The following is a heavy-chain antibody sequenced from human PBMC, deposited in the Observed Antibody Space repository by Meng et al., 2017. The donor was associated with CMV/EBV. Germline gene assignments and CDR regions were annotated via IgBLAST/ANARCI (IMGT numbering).Heavy chain of an antibody. J-gene: IGHJ4*02. CDR2: IYYSGST. CDR1: GGSISSGDYY. CDR3: ARVGRTSCYDY. Sequence: VPLQGSGPRLLKPSQTLALTCTVSGGSISSGDYYWSWIRQPPGKGLEWIGYIYYSGSTYYNPSLKSRVTISVDTSKNQFSLKLSSVTAADTAVYYCARVGRTSCYDYWGQGTLVTVSS. V-gene: IGHV4-30-4*08. D-gene: IGHD2-2*01.